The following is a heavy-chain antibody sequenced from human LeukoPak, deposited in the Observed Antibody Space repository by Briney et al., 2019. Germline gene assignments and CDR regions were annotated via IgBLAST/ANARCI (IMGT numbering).Heavy chain of an antibody. CDR1: GFTVSSNY. J-gene: IGHJ6*03. D-gene: IGHD6-19*01. Sequence: PGGSLRLSCAASGFTVSSNYMSWVRQAPGKGPEWVSVIYSGGSTYYADSVKGRLTISRDNSKNTLYLQMNSLRAEDTAVYYCVKQSKYYYYMDVWGKGTTVTVSS. V-gene: IGHV3-66*02. CDR2: IYSGGST. CDR3: VKQSKYYYYMDV.